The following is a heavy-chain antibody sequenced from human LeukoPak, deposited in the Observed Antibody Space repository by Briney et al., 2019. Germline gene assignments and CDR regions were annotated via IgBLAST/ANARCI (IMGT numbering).Heavy chain of an antibody. CDR3: ARHGGYSSPYLH. CDR1: GGSISSYY. D-gene: IGHD6-13*01. CDR2: IYISGST. Sequence: PSETLSLTCTVSGGSISSYYWSWVRQPAGKGLEWIGHIYISGSTNYNPSLKSRVTISVDTSKNQFSLKLSPVTATDTAVYYCARHGGYSSPYLHWGQGTLVTVSS. J-gene: IGHJ1*01. V-gene: IGHV4-59*08.